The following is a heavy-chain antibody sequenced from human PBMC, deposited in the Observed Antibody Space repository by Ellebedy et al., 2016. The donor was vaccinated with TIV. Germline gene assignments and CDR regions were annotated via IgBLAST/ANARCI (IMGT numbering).Heavy chain of an antibody. J-gene: IGHJ5*02. Sequence: GGSLRLSCAASGFTVSTYFMNWVRQAPGKGLEWVSVLYPDAKTNYTDSVNGRFIVSRDSSKNTLYLQMNSLTAEDTAVYYCARDPGGGGDFGDNWFDPWGQGTLVTVSS. CDR3: ARDPGGGGDFGDNWFDP. CDR1: GFTVSTYF. V-gene: IGHV3-66*01. D-gene: IGHD2-21*01. CDR2: LYPDAKT.